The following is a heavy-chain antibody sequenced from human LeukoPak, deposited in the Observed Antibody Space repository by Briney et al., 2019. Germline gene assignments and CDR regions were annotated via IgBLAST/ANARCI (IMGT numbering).Heavy chain of an antibody. CDR1: GFTFSSYS. J-gene: IGHJ3*02. Sequence: GGSLRLSCAASGFTFSSYSMNWVRQAPGKGLEWVSSISSSSSYIYYADSVKGRFTISRDNAKNSLYLQMNSLKTEDAAVYYCTTDRVDSADAFDIWGQGTMVTVSS. CDR3: TTDRVDSADAFDI. D-gene: IGHD5-12*01. V-gene: IGHV3-21*03. CDR2: ISSSSSYI.